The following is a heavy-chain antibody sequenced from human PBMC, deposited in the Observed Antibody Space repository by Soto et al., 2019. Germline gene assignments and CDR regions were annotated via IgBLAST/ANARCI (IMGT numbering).Heavy chain of an antibody. CDR3: AKLNVGILYQREPFDY. CDR2: ITGSGGST. V-gene: IGHV3-23*01. D-gene: IGHD2-8*01. J-gene: IGHJ4*02. CDR1: GIIFSTFA. Sequence: PGGSLRLSCTASGIIFSTFAMSWVRQAPGKGLEWVSGITGSGGSTNYADSVKGRFTISRDNSKDTLYLQMNSLRAEDTAIYYCAKLNVGILYQREPFDYWGQGTLVT.